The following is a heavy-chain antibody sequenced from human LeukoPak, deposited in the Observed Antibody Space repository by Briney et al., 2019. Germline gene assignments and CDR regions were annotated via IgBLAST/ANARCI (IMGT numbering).Heavy chain of an antibody. CDR3: ARMQLVRGIAFDY. CDR2: ISGSGGST. J-gene: IGHJ4*02. V-gene: IGHV3-23*01. CDR1: GFTFSSYA. Sequence: GGSLRLSCAASGFTFSSYAMSWVRQAPGKGLEWVSAISGSGGSTYYADSVKGRFTISRDNAKNSLYLQMNSLRAEDTAVYYCARMQLVRGIAFDYWGQGTLVTVSS. D-gene: IGHD6-6*01.